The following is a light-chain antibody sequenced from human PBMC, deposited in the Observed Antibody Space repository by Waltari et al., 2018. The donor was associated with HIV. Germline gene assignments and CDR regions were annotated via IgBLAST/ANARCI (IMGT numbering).Light chain of an antibody. Sequence: QSVLTQPPSTSGTPGQRVTISCSGSSSNIGSNTVNWYQHLPGTAPKLPIYGNNQRPSGVPDRCSGSKSGTSASLAISGLQSEDEADYYCAAWDDSLNGLWVFGGGTKLTVL. V-gene: IGLV1-44*01. CDR1: SSNIGSNT. CDR2: GNN. CDR3: AAWDDSLNGLWV. J-gene: IGLJ3*02.